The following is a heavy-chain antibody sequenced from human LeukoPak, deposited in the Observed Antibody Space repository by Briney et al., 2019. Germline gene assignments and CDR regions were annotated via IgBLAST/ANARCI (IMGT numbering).Heavy chain of an antibody. D-gene: IGHD3-10*01. Sequence: PGGSLRLSCAASGFTFSSYEMNWVRQAPGKGLEWVSYISSSGSTIYYADSVKGRFTISRDNAKNSPYLQMNSLRAEDTAVYYCARDFGYYGSGSYLGMDVWGQGTTVTVS. CDR1: GFTFSSYE. CDR3: ARDFGYYGSGSYLGMDV. J-gene: IGHJ6*02. CDR2: ISSSGSTI. V-gene: IGHV3-48*03.